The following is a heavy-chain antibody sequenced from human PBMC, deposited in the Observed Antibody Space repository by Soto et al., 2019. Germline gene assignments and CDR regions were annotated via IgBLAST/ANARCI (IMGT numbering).Heavy chain of an antibody. CDR1: GGTFSSYA. D-gene: IGHD3-22*01. V-gene: IGHV1-69*13. Sequence: SVKVSCKASGGTFSSYAISWVRQAPGQGLEWMGGIIPIFGTANYAQKFQGRVTITADESTSTAYMELSSLRSEDTAVYYCAREGPGGGYDSSGYYPFDYWGQGTLVTVSS. CDR2: IIPIFGTA. CDR3: AREGPGGGYDSSGYYPFDY. J-gene: IGHJ4*02.